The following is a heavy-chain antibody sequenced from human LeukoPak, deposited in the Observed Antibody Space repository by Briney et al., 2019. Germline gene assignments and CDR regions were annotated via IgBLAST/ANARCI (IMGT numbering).Heavy chain of an antibody. CDR1: GFTFSSYS. CDR2: ISSSSSYI. Sequence: GGSLRLSCAASGFTFSSYSMNWVRQAPGKGLEWVSSISSSSSYIYYADSVKGRFTISRDNAKNTLYLQMNSLRAEDTAVYYCARDQGAQRHFFDYWGQGTLVTVSS. J-gene: IGHJ4*02. CDR3: ARDQGAQRHFFDY. V-gene: IGHV3-21*01. D-gene: IGHD6-25*01.